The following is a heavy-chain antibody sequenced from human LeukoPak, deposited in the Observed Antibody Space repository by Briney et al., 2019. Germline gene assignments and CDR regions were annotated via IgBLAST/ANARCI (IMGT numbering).Heavy chain of an antibody. CDR3: AKEGGASRFDY. CDR2: IRYDGGNK. V-gene: IGHV3-30*02. CDR1: GFTFSSYG. D-gene: IGHD5-12*01. J-gene: IGHJ4*02. Sequence: GGSLRLSCAASGFTFSSYGMHWVRQAPGKGLEWVAFIRYDGGNKYYADSVKGRFTISRDNSKNTLYLQMNSLRAEDTAVYYCAKEGGASRFDYWGQGTLVTVSS.